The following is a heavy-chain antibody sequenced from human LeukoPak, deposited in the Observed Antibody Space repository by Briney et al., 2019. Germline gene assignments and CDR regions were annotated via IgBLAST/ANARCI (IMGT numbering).Heavy chain of an antibody. CDR3: ATLSGGWAHQRAPYYYYMDV. Sequence: AASVKVSCKASGYTFTNYYMHWVRQAPGQGLEWMGIINPSGGSTNYAQKFRGRVTMTRDMSTSTVYMDLSSLRSEDTAVYYCATLSGGWAHQRAPYYYYMDVWGKGTTVTISS. CDR1: GYTFTNYY. CDR2: INPSGGST. J-gene: IGHJ6*03. D-gene: IGHD6-19*01. V-gene: IGHV1-46*01.